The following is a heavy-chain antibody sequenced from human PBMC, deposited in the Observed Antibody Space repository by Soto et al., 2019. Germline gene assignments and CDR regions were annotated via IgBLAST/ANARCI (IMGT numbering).Heavy chain of an antibody. D-gene: IGHD4-17*01. CDR3: AKSSGDSHYYYYGMDV. J-gene: IGHJ6*02. CDR2: ISYDGSNK. CDR1: GFTFSSYG. Sequence: LRLSCAASGFTFSSYGMHWVRQAPGKGLEWVAVISYDGSNKYYADSVKGRFTISRDNSKNTLYLQMNSLRAEDTAVYYCAKSSGDSHYYYYGMDVWGQGTTVTVSS. V-gene: IGHV3-30*18.